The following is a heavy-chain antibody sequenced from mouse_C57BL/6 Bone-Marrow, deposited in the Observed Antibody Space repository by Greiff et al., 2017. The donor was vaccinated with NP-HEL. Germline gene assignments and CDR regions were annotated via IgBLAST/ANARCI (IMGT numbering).Heavy chain of an antibody. CDR3: ARGTYDYDGDYFDY. V-gene: IGHV1-31*01. Sequence: VQPQQSGPELVKPGASVKISCTASGYSFTGYYMHWVKQSHGNILDWIGYIYPYNGVSSYNQKFKGKATLTVDKSSSTAYMELRSLTSEDSAVYYCARGTYDYDGDYFDYWGQGTTLTVSS. CDR1: GYSFTGYY. CDR2: IYPYNGVS. D-gene: IGHD2-4*01. J-gene: IGHJ2*01.